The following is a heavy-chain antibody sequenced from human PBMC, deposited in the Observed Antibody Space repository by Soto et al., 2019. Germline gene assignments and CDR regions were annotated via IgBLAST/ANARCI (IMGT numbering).Heavy chain of an antibody. Sequence: ASAKVSCKASGYTFTSYGISWVRQAPGQGLEWMGWISAYNGNTNYAQKLQGRVTMTTDTSTSTAYMELRSLRSDDTAVYYCARAEITMIVGLISQRDWFDPWGQGILVRVSS. CDR1: GYTFTSYG. CDR3: ARAEITMIVGLISQRDWFDP. CDR2: ISAYNGNT. V-gene: IGHV1-18*01. J-gene: IGHJ5*02. D-gene: IGHD3-22*01.